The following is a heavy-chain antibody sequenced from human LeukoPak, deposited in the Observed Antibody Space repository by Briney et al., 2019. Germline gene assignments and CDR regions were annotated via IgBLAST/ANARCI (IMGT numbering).Heavy chain of an antibody. CDR2: MYYSGST. V-gene: IGHV4-59*01. Sequence: SETLSLTCTVSGGSISNYYWSWIRQPPGKGLEWIGYMYYSGSTNYNPSLKSRVTISVDTSKNQFSLKLSSVTAADRAVYYCASPHHLGSNKDIYTPLDYGARGTRVTVPS. D-gene: IGHD2-15*01. CDR3: ASPHHLGSNKDIYTPLDY. CDR1: GGSISNYY. J-gene: IGHJ4*02.